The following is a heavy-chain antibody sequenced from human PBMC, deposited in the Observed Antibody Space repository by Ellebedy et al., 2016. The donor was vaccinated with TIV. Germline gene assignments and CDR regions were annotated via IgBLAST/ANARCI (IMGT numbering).Heavy chain of an antibody. D-gene: IGHD1-26*01. Sequence: ASVKVSCKGFHYTFSSYGISWVRQAPGQGLEWMGRIIPILGMANYAQKFQGRVTITADKSMSTAYMELRSLRSEDTAVYYCARGRSGTSFPNSFDIWGQGTMVTVSS. J-gene: IGHJ3*02. CDR1: HYTFSSYG. CDR3: ARGRSGTSFPNSFDI. CDR2: IIPILGMA. V-gene: IGHV1-69*04.